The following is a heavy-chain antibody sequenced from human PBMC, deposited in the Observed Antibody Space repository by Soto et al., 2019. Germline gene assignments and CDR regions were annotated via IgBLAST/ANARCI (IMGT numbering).Heavy chain of an antibody. Sequence: PSETLSLTCTVSGGSISSGGYYWSWIRQHPGKGLEWIGYIYYSGSTYYNPSLKSRVTISVDTSKNQFSLKLSSVTAADTAVYYCARVRRTGTTLAIDYWGQGTLVTVSS. CDR3: ARVRRTGTTLAIDY. J-gene: IGHJ4*02. V-gene: IGHV4-31*03. CDR2: IYYSGST. CDR1: GGSISSGGYY. D-gene: IGHD1-7*01.